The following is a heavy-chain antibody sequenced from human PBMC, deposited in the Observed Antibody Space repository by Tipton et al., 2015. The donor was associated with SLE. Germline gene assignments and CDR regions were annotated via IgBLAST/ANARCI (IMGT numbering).Heavy chain of an antibody. CDR3: ARHPGVDTAMVEIIWYFDL. Sequence: QLVQSGAEVKKPGESLKISCKASGYTFTNYWIGWVRQMPGKGLEWMGIIDPRDSDTRYSPSFQGQVIISVDKSISTAYLQWSSLKASDTAMYYCARHPGVDTAMVEIIWYFDLWGRGTLVSVSS. CDR2: IDPRDSDT. J-gene: IGHJ2*01. CDR1: GYTFTNYW. V-gene: IGHV5-51*01. D-gene: IGHD5-18*01.